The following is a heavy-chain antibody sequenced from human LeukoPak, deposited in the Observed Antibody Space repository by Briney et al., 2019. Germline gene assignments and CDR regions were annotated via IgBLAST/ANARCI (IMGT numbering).Heavy chain of an antibody. CDR1: GGTFSSYA. CDR3: ARGDGYNWGFYYFDY. CDR2: IIPILGIA. D-gene: IGHD5-24*01. V-gene: IGHV1-69*04. Sequence: SVKVSCEASGGTFSSYAISWVRQAPGQGLEWMGRIIPILGIANYAQKFQGRVTITADKSTSTAYMELSSLRSEDTAVYYCARGDGYNWGFYYFDYWGQGTLVTVSS. J-gene: IGHJ4*02.